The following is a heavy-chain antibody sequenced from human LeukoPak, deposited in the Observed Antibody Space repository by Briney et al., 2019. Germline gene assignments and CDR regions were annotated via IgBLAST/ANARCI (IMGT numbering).Heavy chain of an antibody. D-gene: IGHD4-17*01. CDR2: ISSSGSTI. Sequence: GGSLRLSCAASGFTFSSYEMNWVRQAPGKGLEWVSYISSSGSTIYYADSVKGRFTISRDNAKNSLYLQMNSLRAEDTAVYYCARCYGDTTRDFDYWGQGTLVTVSS. J-gene: IGHJ4*02. V-gene: IGHV3-48*03. CDR3: ARCYGDTTRDFDY. CDR1: GFTFSSYE.